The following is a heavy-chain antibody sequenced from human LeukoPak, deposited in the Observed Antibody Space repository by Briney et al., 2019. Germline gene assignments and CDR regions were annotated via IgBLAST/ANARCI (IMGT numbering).Heavy chain of an antibody. CDR1: GYTFTNYD. J-gene: IGHJ4*02. D-gene: IGHD2-2*02. Sequence: GASVKVSCKTSGYTFTNYDITWVRQATGQGLEWMGIINPSGGSTSYAQKFQGRVTMTRDTSTSTVYMELSSLRSEDTAVYYCARGHCSSTSCYTVFDYWGQGTLVTVSS. CDR3: ARGHCSSTSCYTVFDY. CDR2: INPSGGST. V-gene: IGHV1-46*01.